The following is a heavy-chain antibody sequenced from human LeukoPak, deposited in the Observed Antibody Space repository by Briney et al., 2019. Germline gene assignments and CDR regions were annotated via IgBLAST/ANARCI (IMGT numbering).Heavy chain of an antibody. V-gene: IGHV3-30*19. CDR1: GFTLSAHG. CDR2: ISYDGSNK. J-gene: IGHJ5*02. Sequence: HPGGSLRLSCAASGFTLSAHGMHWVRQAPGKGLEWVAVISYDGSNKYYADSVKGRFTISRDNSKNTLYLQMNSLRAEDTAVYYCASLAPPDYYDSSGYNWFDPWGQGTLVTVSS. D-gene: IGHD3-22*01. CDR3: ASLAPPDYYDSSGYNWFDP.